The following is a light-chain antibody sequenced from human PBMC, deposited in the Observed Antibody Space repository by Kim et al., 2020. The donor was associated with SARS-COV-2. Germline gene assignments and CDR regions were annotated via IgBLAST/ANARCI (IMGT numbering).Light chain of an antibody. CDR3: QQFHLVPFT. CDR1: QDISNS. J-gene: IGKJ2*01. CDR2: DAS. Sequence: SPSVGHTVTITCQATQDISNSLNWFRLRPGTAPKLLIFDASELEEGVPSRFSASGSETDFTFTITDLQPEDVATYYCQQFHLVPFTFGQGTKLEI. V-gene: IGKV1-33*01.